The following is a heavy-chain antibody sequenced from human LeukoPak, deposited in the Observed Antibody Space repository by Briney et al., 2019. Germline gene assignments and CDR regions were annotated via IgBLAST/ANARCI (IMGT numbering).Heavy chain of an antibody. CDR1: GDSISSGGSY. V-gene: IGHV4-31*03. D-gene: IGHD2-2*01. Sequence: SQTLSLTCTVSGDSISSGGSYWSWTRQHPGEGLEGIGYIYYSGTNQYNPSLKSRVTISIDTSKNQFSLKLTSVTAADTAVYYCARAACSSTSCYAGYYYGMDVWGQGTTVTVSS. CDR2: IYYSGTN. CDR3: ARAACSSTSCYAGYYYGMDV. J-gene: IGHJ6*02.